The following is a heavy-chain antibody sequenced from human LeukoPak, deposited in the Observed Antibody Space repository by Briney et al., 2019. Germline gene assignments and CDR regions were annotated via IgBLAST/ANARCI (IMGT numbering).Heavy chain of an antibody. CDR3: ARDRKGLWFGERKKHWYFDL. Sequence: SETLSLTCTVSGGSISSYYWSWIRQPAGKGLEWIGRIYTSGSTNYNPSLKSRVTMSVDTSKNQFSLKLSSVTAADTAVYYCARDRKGLWFGERKKHWYFDLWGRGTLVTVSS. CDR2: IYTSGST. J-gene: IGHJ2*01. D-gene: IGHD3-10*01. CDR1: GGSISSYY. V-gene: IGHV4-4*07.